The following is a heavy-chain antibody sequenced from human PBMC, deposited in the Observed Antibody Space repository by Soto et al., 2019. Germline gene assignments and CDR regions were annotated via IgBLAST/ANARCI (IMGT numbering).Heavy chain of an antibody. Sequence: SETLSLTCTVSGGSISSGDYYCSWIRQPPGKGLEWIGYIYYSGSTYYNPSLKSRVTISVDTSKNQFSLKLSSVTAADTAAYYCASQAALNGIDLWGQGTTVTVPS. J-gene: IGHJ6*02. CDR3: ASQAALNGIDL. CDR2: IYYSGST. CDR1: GGSISSGDYY. D-gene: IGHD6-6*01. V-gene: IGHV4-30-4*01.